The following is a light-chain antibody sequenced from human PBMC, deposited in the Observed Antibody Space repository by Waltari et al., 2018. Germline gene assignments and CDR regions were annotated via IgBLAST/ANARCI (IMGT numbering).Light chain of an antibody. Sequence: QSALTQPASVSGSPGQSITISCSGTNTDIGTYNYVSWYQQHPGKAPKLIIYESSNRPSGVSPRCSGSKSGNTASLSISGLQADDEADYYCGSYTTSTTLVLGGGTKVTVL. CDR3: GSYTTSTTLV. J-gene: IGLJ3*02. CDR1: NTDIGTYNY. V-gene: IGLV2-14*01. CDR2: ESS.